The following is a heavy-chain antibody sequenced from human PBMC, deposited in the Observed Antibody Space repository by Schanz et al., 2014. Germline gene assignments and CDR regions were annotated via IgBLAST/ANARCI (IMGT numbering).Heavy chain of an antibody. Sequence: QVQLQQWGAGLLKPSETLSLTCAVYGGSLSGYFWSWIRQPRGKGLEWIGDIGHSGNTKDNPSLKSRLTMSVETSKTQFSLNLGSVTAADTAVYYCARGRQQLGSVDYWGPGTLVSVSS. D-gene: IGHD6-13*01. V-gene: IGHV4-34*01. CDR3: ARGRQQLGSVDY. CDR1: GGSLSGYF. J-gene: IGHJ4*02. CDR2: IGHSGNT.